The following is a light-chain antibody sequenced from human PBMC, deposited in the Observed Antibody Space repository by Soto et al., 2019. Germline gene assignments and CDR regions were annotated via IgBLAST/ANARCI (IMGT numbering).Light chain of an antibody. CDR2: GAS. Sequence: EIVMTQSPATLSVSPGERATLSSRAGQSISNNLAWYQQKPGQAPRLLIYGASTRATGIPARFTGSGSGTEFTLTISSLQSEDFAVYYCQQYSNWPRTFGQGTKVEIK. V-gene: IGKV3-15*01. CDR3: QQYSNWPRT. J-gene: IGKJ1*01. CDR1: QSISNN.